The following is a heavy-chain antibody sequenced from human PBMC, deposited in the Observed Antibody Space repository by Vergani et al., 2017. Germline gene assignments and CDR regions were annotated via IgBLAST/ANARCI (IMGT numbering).Heavy chain of an antibody. CDR1: GFTFRIYG. CDR2: IRYDGTKR. Sequence: QVQLVESGGGVVQPGGSLRLSCIASGFTFRIYGMHWVRQAPGKGLEWVAFIRYDGTKRFYGYSVKGRFTISRDNSQTTVFLQMNSLRADDSAVYYCTKAGQYDSDNFHDSWGQGALVTVAS. CDR3: TKAGQYDSDNFHDS. D-gene: IGHD3-22*01. V-gene: IGHV3-30*02. J-gene: IGHJ1*01.